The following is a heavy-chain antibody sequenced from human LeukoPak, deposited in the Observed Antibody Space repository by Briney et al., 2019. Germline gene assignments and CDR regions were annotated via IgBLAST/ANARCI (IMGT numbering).Heavy chain of an antibody. D-gene: IGHD2-15*01. Sequence: GGSLRLSCAASGFTFSDYYMSWTRQAPGKGLEWVSYISSSSSYTTYADSVKGRFTISRDNAKTTLYLQMNSLRAEDTAVYYCGRDLGGNFDHWGQGTLVTVSS. CDR3: GRDLGGNFDH. CDR2: ISSSSSYT. CDR1: GFTFSDYY. V-gene: IGHV3-11*06. J-gene: IGHJ4*02.